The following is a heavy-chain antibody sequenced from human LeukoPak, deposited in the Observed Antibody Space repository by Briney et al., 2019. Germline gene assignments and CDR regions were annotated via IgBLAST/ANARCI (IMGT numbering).Heavy chain of an antibody. CDR3: ARDPYGDINYFDY. V-gene: IGHV1-69*01. CDR1: GGTFSSYA. Sequence: PVKVSCKASGGTFSSYAISWVRQAPGQGLEWMGGIIPIFGTANYAQKFQGRVTITADESTGTAYMELSSLRSEDTAVYYCARDPYGDINYFDYWGQGTLVTVSS. CDR2: IIPIFGTA. J-gene: IGHJ4*02. D-gene: IGHD4-17*01.